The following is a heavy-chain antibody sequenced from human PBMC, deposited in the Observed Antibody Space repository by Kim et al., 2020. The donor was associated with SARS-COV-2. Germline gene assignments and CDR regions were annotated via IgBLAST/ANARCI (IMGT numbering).Heavy chain of an antibody. D-gene: IGHD2-2*01. CDR1: GYTFNTYA. V-gene: IGHV7-4-1*02. CDR2: INTNTGYS. Sequence: ASVKVSCKASGYTFNTYALNWVRQAPGQGLEWLGWINTNTGYSTYAQDFKGRFVFSLDTSVSTAYLQISSLEAEDTAVYFCAREVDATRGRQPWDYWGQG. CDR3: AREVDATRGRQPWDY. J-gene: IGHJ4*02.